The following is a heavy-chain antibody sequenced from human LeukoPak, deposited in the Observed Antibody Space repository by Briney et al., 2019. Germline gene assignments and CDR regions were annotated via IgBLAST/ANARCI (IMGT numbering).Heavy chain of an antibody. J-gene: IGHJ4*02. CDR2: ISGSGGST. Sequence: GGSLRLSCAASGFSFSTDAMTWVRQAPEKGLQWVSAISGSGGSTYYGDSVKGRFTISRDNSKNMMYLQMNSLRVEDTAVYYCARDSSGWSKNYWGQGTLVTVSS. CDR1: GFSFSTDA. D-gene: IGHD6-19*01. V-gene: IGHV3-23*01. CDR3: ARDSSGWSKNY.